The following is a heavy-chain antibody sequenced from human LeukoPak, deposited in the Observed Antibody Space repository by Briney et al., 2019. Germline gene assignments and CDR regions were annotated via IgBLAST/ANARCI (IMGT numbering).Heavy chain of an antibody. V-gene: IGHV3-30*18. D-gene: IGHD3-22*01. Sequence: GGSLRLSCAASGLTFSSYGMHWVRQAPGKGLEWVAVISYDGSNKYYADSVKGRFTISRDNSKNTLYLQMNSLRAEDTAVYYCAKDLRYYDSSGYLDYWGQGTLVTVSS. CDR1: GLTFSSYG. CDR2: ISYDGSNK. J-gene: IGHJ4*02. CDR3: AKDLRYYDSSGYLDY.